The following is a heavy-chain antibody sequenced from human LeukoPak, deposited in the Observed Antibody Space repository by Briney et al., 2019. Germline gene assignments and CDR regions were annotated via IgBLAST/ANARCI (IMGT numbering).Heavy chain of an antibody. CDR2: IYPGDSDT. V-gene: IGHV5-51*01. Sequence: GESLKISCKGSGYSFTNYWIGWVRQMPGKGLEWMGIIYPGDSDTRYSPSFQGQVTISADKSISTAYLQWNSLKASDTAMYYCARRGYCSGGTCFSNAFDIWGQGTMVTVSS. CDR3: ARRGYCSGGTCFSNAFDI. D-gene: IGHD2-15*01. CDR1: GYSFTNYW. J-gene: IGHJ3*02.